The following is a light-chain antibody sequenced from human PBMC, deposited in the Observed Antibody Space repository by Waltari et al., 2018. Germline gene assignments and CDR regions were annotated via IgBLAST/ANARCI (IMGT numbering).Light chain of an antibody. CDR1: SSDVGGYNY. Sequence: QSALTQPASVSGSPGQSITISCIGTSSDVGGYNYVSWYQQHPGKAPKVMIYDVSNRPSGVSNRFSGSTAGNTASLTISGLPAEDEADYYCSSYTSGNTVIFGGGTKLTVL. J-gene: IGLJ2*01. CDR3: SSYTSGNTVI. CDR2: DVS. V-gene: IGLV2-14*03.